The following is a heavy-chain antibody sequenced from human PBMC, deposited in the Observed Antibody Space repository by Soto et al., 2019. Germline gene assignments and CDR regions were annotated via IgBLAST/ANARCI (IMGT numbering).Heavy chain of an antibody. J-gene: IGHJ5*02. CDR3: AKGTCMFWFDP. D-gene: IGHD2-8*01. V-gene: IGHV3-23*01. CDR2: ISGSGGRT. CDR1: GFTFRDHA. Sequence: GGPMRLCCAASGFTFRDHAMSRIRQAPGKGLEWVSAISGSGGRTYYADSVKGRFTISRDNSKNTLYLQMNSLRAEDTVLYYCAKGTCMFWFDPWGQGTLVTVSS.